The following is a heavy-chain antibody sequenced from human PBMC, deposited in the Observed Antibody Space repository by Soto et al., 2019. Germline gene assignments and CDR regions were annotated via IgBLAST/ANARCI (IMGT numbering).Heavy chain of an antibody. CDR3: TTEEEVVRGPRIMGY. CDR2: IKSKTDGGTT. V-gene: IGHV3-15*07. D-gene: IGHD3-10*01. J-gene: IGHJ4*02. CDR1: GFTFSNAW. Sequence: GGSLRLSCAASGFTFSNAWMNWVRQAPGKGLEWVGRIKSKTDGGTTDYAAPVKGRFTISRDDSKNTLYLQMNSLKTEDTAVYYCTTEEEVVRGPRIMGYWGQGTLVTVSS.